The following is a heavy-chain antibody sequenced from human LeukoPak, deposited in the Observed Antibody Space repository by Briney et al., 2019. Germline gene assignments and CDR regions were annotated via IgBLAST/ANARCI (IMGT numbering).Heavy chain of an antibody. CDR3: TKDTSAGGADY. CDR1: GFTFSSYA. V-gene: IGHV3-23*01. CDR2: ISGSGGST. D-gene: IGHD2-15*01. Sequence: GGSLRLSCAASGFTFSSYAMSWVRQAPGKGLEWVSAISGSGGSTYYADSVKGRFTISRDNSKNTLYLQMNSLRAEDTALYYCTKDTSAGGADYWGQGTLVTVSP. J-gene: IGHJ4*02.